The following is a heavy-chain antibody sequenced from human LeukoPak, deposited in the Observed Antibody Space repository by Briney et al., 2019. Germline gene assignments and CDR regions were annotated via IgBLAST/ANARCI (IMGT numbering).Heavy chain of an antibody. D-gene: IGHD6-13*01. Sequence: SETLSLTCTVSGGSISSGDYYRSWIRQPPGKGLEWIGYIYYSGSTYYNPSFKSRLTISVDTSKNQFSLKLSSVTAADTAVYYCARSSSWYGACDYWGQGTLVTVSS. J-gene: IGHJ4*02. CDR2: IYYSGST. CDR3: ARSSSWYGACDY. V-gene: IGHV4-30-4*01. CDR1: GGSISSGDYY.